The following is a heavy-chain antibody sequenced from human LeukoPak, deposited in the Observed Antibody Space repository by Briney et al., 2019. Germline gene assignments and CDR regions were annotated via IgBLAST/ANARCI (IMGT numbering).Heavy chain of an antibody. CDR2: IYYSGST. CDR1: GGSISSGGYS. V-gene: IGHV4-30-4*07. Sequence: SQTLSLTCAVSGGSISSGGYSWSWIRQPPGKGLEWIGYIYYSGSTYYNPSLKSRVTISVDTSKNQFSLKLSSVAAADTAVYYCARSSSWYGYWGQGTLVTVSS. J-gene: IGHJ4*02. CDR3: ARSSSWYGY. D-gene: IGHD6-13*01.